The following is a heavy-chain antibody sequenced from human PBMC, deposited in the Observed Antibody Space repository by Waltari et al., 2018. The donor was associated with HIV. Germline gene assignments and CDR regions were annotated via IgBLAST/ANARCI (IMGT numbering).Heavy chain of an antibody. V-gene: IGHV1-2*02. D-gene: IGHD3-22*01. CDR1: GYTFTGYY. CDR2: SNPNSGGT. J-gene: IGHJ6*02. Sequence: QVQLVQSGAEVKKPGASVKVSCKASGYTFTGYYMHWVRQAPGQGLEWRGWSNPNSGGTNYAQKFQGRVTMTRDTSISTAYMELSRLRSDDTAVYYCARDYYDSSGYYYYYGMDVWGQGTTVTVSS. CDR3: ARDYYDSSGYYYYYGMDV.